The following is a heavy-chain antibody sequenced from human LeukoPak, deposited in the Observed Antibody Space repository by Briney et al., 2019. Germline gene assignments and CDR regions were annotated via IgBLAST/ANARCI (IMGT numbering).Heavy chain of an antibody. CDR1: GFTFSSYN. Sequence: PGGSLRLSCAASGFTFSSYNMNWVRQAPGKWLEWVSSISSSSSYIYYADSVKGRFTISRDNAKNSLYLQMNSLRAEDTAVYYCARDQDGTPFDCWGQGTLVTVSS. J-gene: IGHJ4*02. CDR2: ISSSSSYI. V-gene: IGHV3-21*01. D-gene: IGHD2-15*01. CDR3: ARDQDGTPFDC.